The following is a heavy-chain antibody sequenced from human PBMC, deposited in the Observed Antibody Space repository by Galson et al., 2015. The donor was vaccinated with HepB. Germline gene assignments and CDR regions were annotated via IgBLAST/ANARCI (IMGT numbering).Heavy chain of an antibody. D-gene: IGHD3-22*01. CDR1: GFTFSTYV. CDR3: LKAGGYSAPLDY. J-gene: IGHJ4*02. CDR2: ISSDGSDK. Sequence: SLRLSCAASGFTFSTYVMHWVRQAPGEGLEWVAIISSDGSDKLYADSVRGRFTVSRDNSKNTMYLQMSSLRVEDTAVYYCLKAGGYSAPLDYWGQGTLVAVSS. V-gene: IGHV3-30*18.